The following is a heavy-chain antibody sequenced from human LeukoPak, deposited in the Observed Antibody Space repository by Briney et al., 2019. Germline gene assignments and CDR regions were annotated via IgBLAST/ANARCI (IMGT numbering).Heavy chain of an antibody. CDR2: IYSGGST. D-gene: IGHD6-25*01. Sequence: SGGSLRLSCAASGFTFSSYAMGWVRQAPGKGLEWVSVIYSGGSTYYADSVKGRFTISRDNSKNTLYLQMNSLRAEDTAVYYCARYPAAYYYMDVWGKGTTVTVSS. CDR3: ARYPAAYYYMDV. CDR1: GFTFSSYA. V-gene: IGHV3-53*01. J-gene: IGHJ6*03.